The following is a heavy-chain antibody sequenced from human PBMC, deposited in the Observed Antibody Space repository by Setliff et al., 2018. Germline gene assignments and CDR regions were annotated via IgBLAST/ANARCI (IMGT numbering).Heavy chain of an antibody. V-gene: IGHV4-39*01. CDR3: ARHEFVGGYYGSVTYRHFDY. CDR2: IYYTGTA. D-gene: IGHD3-10*01. J-gene: IGHJ4*02. Sequence: SETLSLTCTVSGGSISSGNYYWSWIRQPAGKGLEWIGSIYYTGTAYYNPSLKSRVTISVDTSKNQFSLQVTSLAATDTALYFCARHEFVGGYYGSVTYRHFDYWGQGILVTVSS. CDR1: GGSISSGNYY.